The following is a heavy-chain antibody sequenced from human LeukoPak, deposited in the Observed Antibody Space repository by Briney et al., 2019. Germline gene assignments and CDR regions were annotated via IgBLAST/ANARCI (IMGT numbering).Heavy chain of an antibody. CDR2: IYSGGTT. CDR1: GFSVSKNY. Sequence: GGSLRLSCAASGFSVSKNYLTWVRQAPGKGLEWVSVIYSGGTTYYADSVKGRFTISSDNSQNTLYLQMDSLRAEDTAVYYCARDPNYWGQGTLVTVSS. CDR3: ARDPNY. J-gene: IGHJ4*02. V-gene: IGHV3-66*01.